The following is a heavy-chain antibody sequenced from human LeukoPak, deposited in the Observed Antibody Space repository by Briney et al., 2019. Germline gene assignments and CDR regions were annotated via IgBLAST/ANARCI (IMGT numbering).Heavy chain of an antibody. CDR2: IHQDGSEK. V-gene: IGHV3-7*04. CDR1: GFTFSSYS. J-gene: IGHJ3*02. CDR3: ARDKAGAFDI. Sequence: PGGSLRLSCAASGFTFSSYSMICVRQAPGKGLEWVANIHQDGSEKYYVDSVRGRFTISRDNAKNSLYLQMNSLRAEDTAVYYCARDKAGAFDIWGQGTVVTVSS.